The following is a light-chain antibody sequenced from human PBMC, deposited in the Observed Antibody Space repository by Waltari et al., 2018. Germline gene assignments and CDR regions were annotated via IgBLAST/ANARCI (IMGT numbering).Light chain of an antibody. CDR2: GAS. J-gene: IGKJ5*01. V-gene: IGKV3-20*01. Sequence: IVLTQSPGTLSLSPGARATLPCRASQSVSSSYLAWYQQKPGQAPRLLIYGASSRATGIPDRFSGSGSGTDFTLTISRLEPEDFAVYYCQQYGSSPLTFGQGTRLEIK. CDR3: QQYGSSPLT. CDR1: QSVSSSY.